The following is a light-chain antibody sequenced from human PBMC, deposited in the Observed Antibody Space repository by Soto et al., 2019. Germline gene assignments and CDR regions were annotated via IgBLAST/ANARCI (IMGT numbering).Light chain of an antibody. CDR2: EVT. J-gene: IGLJ2*01. CDR1: SSDVGKYNF. Sequence: QSALPQPASGSGAPGQSITIYCTGTSSDVGKYNFVSWYRQHPGKVPKLIIFEVTKRPSGVSNRFSGSRSGNTASLTISGLQAEDEADYYCCLYGGSSNYVVFGGGTQLTV. CDR3: CLYGGSSNYVV. V-gene: IGLV2-23*02.